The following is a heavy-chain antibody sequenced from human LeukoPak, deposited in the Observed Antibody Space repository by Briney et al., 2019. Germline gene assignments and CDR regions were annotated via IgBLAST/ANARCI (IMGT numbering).Heavy chain of an antibody. CDR2: ISGSGSTI. CDR1: GFTFTSCD. CDR3: ARGGYGILDY. V-gene: IGHV3-48*03. Sequence: GGSLRLTCAASGFTFTSCDINWVRLAPGKGLEWVSYISGSGSTIYYADSVRGRFTISRDNAKNSLYLQMNSLRAEDTAVYYCARGGYGILDYPRQRTLVTVSS. D-gene: IGHD1-14*01. J-gene: IGHJ4*02.